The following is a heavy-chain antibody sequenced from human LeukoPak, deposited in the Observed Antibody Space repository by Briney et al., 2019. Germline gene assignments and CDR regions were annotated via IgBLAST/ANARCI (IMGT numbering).Heavy chain of an antibody. Sequence: GGSLRLSCAASGFTFSSYGMHWVRQASGKGLEWVAVIWYDGSNKYYADSVRGRFTISRGNSKNTLYLQMNSLRAEDTAVYYCARERGRGISGIDYWGQGTLVTVSS. CDR3: ARERGRGISGIDY. V-gene: IGHV3-33*01. D-gene: IGHD3-16*01. CDR1: GFTFSSYG. J-gene: IGHJ4*02. CDR2: IWYDGSNK.